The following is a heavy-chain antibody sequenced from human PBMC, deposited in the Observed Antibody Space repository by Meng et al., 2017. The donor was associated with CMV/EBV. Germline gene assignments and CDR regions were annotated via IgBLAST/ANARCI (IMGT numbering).Heavy chain of an antibody. D-gene: IGHD3-10*01. J-gene: IGHJ4*02. V-gene: IGHV3-53*01. Sequence: GESLKISCAASGFTVSSNYMSWVRQAPGKGLEWVSVIYSGGSTYYADSVKGRFTISRDNAKNSLYLQMNSLRAEDTAVYYCARDPAPIIYGSGFDYWGQGTLVTVSS. CDR3: ARDPAPIIYGSGFDY. CDR1: GFTVSSNY. CDR2: IYSGGST.